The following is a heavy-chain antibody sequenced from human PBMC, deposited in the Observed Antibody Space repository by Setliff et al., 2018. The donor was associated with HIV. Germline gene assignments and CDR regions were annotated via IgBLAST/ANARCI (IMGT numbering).Heavy chain of an antibody. D-gene: IGHD3-9*01. V-gene: IGHV4-39*01. CDR2: VYYTGKT. CDR1: GGSLISGGYY. J-gene: IGHJ6*03. CDR3: ARHPRHYNILTGYRYYYMDV. Sequence: PSETLSLTCSVSGGSLISGGYYWSWIRQHPGKGLEWIGYVYYTGKTYYNPSLESRVTISMDTSKNQFSLKLTSVTAADTAVYYCARHPRHYNILTGYRYYYMDVWGKGTTVTVSS.